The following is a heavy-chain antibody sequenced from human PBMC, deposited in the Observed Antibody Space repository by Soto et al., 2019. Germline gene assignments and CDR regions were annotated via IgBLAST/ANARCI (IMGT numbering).Heavy chain of an antibody. Sequence: QVQLVQSAAEVKQPGASVKVSCKASGYTFAHYGISWVRQAPGQGLEWMGWFNTYNGNTDYAPRLQDRVTMTTDTSTSTAYMELRSLRSDDTAVYYCARDEIGGLRGCPAHWGQGTLVTVSS. J-gene: IGHJ4*02. CDR3: ARDEIGGLRGCPAH. CDR1: GYTFAHYG. CDR2: FNTYNGNT. V-gene: IGHV1-18*01. D-gene: IGHD3-16*01.